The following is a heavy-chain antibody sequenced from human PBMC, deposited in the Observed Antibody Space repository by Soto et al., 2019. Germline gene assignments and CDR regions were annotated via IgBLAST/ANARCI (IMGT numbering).Heavy chain of an antibody. CDR2: VRYDGRAE. D-gene: IGHD2-8*01. CDR3: AIGFFSAVYAAHFDN. Sequence: QVQLVESGGGVVQPGTSLRLSCAASGFTFSTYGMHWVRQAPGKGLEYVAGVRYDGRAEYYVDSVRGRFTISRDSYKNMLSLQMNSLRAEDTAVYYCAIGFFSAVYAAHFDNWGQGTPVTVSS. V-gene: IGHV3-33*03. J-gene: IGHJ4*02. CDR1: GFTFSTYG.